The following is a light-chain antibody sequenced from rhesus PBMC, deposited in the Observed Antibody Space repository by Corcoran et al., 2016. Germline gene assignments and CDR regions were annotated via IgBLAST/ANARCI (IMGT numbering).Light chain of an antibody. CDR3: QQYDNWIFT. J-gene: IGKJ3*01. Sequence: EIVMTQSPATLSLSPGERAILSCRASQSVSSNLAWYQKKSGQPPRPLIYYASNKATGIPDRFSGSGSGTDFTLTISTLEPEDVGVYYCQQYDNWIFTFGPGTKLDIK. CDR1: QSVSSN. CDR2: YAS. V-gene: IGKV3-35*01.